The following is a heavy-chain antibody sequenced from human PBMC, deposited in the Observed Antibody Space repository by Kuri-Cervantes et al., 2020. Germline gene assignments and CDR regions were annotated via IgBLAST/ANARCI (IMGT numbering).Heavy chain of an antibody. Sequence: SETLSLTCAVYGGSFSGYYWSWIRQPPGKGLEWIGEINHSGSTNYNPSLKSRVTISVDTSKNQFSLKLSSVTAADTAVYYCARAIGWRQRNWFDPWGQGILVTVSS. CDR1: GGSFSGYY. D-gene: IGHD2-15*01. CDR2: INHSGST. CDR3: ARAIGWRQRNWFDP. V-gene: IGHV4-34*01. J-gene: IGHJ5*01.